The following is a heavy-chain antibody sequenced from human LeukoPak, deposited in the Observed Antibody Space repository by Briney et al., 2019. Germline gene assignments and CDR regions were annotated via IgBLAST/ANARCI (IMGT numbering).Heavy chain of an antibody. J-gene: IGHJ6*03. CDR3: ARTRAEVGATNNYYYYYMDV. CDR1: GYTFTGYY. D-gene: IGHD1-26*01. Sequence: GASVKVSCKASGYTFTGYYMHWVRQAPGQGLEWMGWINPNSGGTNYAQKLQGRVTMTTDTSTSTAYMELRSLRSDDTAVYYCARTRAEVGATNNYYYYYMDVWGKGTTVTISS. CDR2: INPNSGGT. V-gene: IGHV1-2*02.